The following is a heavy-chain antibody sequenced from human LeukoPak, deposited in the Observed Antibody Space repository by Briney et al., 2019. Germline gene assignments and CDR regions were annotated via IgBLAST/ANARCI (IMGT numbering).Heavy chain of an antibody. Sequence: PSETLSLTCTVSGGSISSSSYYWGWIRQPPGKGLEWIGSIYYSGSTYYNPSLKSRVTISVDTSKNQFSLKLSSGTAADTAVYYCATLATTTQDFDYWGQGTLVTVSS. D-gene: IGHD1-26*01. CDR2: IYYSGST. V-gene: IGHV4-39*01. CDR1: GGSISSSSYY. CDR3: ATLATTTQDFDY. J-gene: IGHJ4*02.